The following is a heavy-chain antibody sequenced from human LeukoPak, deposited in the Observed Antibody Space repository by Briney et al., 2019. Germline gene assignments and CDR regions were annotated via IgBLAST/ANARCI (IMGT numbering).Heavy chain of an antibody. V-gene: IGHV1-69*04. Sequence: SVKVSCKASGGTSSKYAISWVRQAPGQGLEWMGRIIPRLGIVNYAQKFQGRVTITADKSTSTAYMELSSLRSEDTAVYYCARDRITIFGVVISESDAFDIWGQGTMVTVSS. CDR2: IIPRLGIV. D-gene: IGHD3-3*01. J-gene: IGHJ3*02. CDR1: GGTSSKYA. CDR3: ARDRITIFGVVISESDAFDI.